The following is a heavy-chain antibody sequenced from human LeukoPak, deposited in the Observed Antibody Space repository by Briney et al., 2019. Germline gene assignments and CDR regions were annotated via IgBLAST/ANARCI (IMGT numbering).Heavy chain of an antibody. J-gene: IGHJ4*02. CDR1: GYTFSGFY. CDR3: ARDGRLRNGYDNFYI. Sequence: ASVKVSCKASGYTFSGFYINWVRQAPGQGLEWMGWINPKNGDTHYAQDFLGRVTMTRDTSISTAYMEPSRLTSDGTAVYYCARDGRLRNGYDNFYIWGQGTLVTVSS. D-gene: IGHD5-18*01. CDR2: INPKNGDT. V-gene: IGHV1-2*02.